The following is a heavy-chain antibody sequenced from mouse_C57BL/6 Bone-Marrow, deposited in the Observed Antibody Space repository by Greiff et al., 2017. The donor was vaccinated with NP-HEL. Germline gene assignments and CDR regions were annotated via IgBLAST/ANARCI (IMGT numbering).Heavy chain of an antibody. CDR3: ARENWDEGFAY. J-gene: IGHJ3*01. V-gene: IGHV1-18*01. D-gene: IGHD4-1*01. CDR2: INPNNGGT. CDR1: GYTFTDYN. Sequence: EVQLQQSGPELVKPGASVNIPCKASGYTFTDYNMDWVKQSPGKSLEWIGDINPNNGGTIYNQKFKGKATLTVDKSSSTAYMELRSLTSEDTAVYNCARENWDEGFAYWGQGTLVTVSA.